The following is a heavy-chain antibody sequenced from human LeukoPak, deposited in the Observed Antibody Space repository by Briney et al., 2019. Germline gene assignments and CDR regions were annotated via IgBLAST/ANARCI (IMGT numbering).Heavy chain of an antibody. CDR1: GFTFSSYG. CDR2: IRYDGSNK. D-gene: IGHD3-22*01. V-gene: IGHV3-30*02. Sequence: GGSLRLSCAASGFTFSSYGMHWVRQAPGKGLEWVAFIRYDGSNKYYADSVKGRFTISRDNSESTLYLQMNSLRAEDTALYYCAKPHYYDSGGYLFDSWGQGTLVTVSS. CDR3: AKPHYYDSGGYLFDS. J-gene: IGHJ4*02.